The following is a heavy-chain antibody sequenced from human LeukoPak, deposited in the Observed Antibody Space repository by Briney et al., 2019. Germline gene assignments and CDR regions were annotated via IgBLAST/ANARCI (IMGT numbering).Heavy chain of an antibody. J-gene: IGHJ4*02. V-gene: IGHV4-39*01. Sequence: SETLSLTCTVSGGSISSSSYYWGWIRQPPGKGLEWIGSIYYSGSTYYNPSLKSRVTISVDTSKNQFSLKLSSVTAADTAVYYCARASADYYDSSGNQIDYWGQGTLVTVSS. CDR3: ARASADYYDSSGNQIDY. D-gene: IGHD3-22*01. CDR1: GGSISSSSYY. CDR2: IYYSGST.